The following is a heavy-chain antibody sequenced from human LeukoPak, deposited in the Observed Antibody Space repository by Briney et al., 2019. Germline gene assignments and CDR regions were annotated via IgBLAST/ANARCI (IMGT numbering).Heavy chain of an antibody. CDR3: ARAVGHGSGSPRMDV. CDR1: GFTFSTHS. D-gene: IGHD3-10*01. V-gene: IGHV3-48*01. J-gene: IGHJ6*04. CDR2: IISSSNTI. Sequence: GGSLRLSCAVSGFTFSTHSMNWVRQAPGKGLEWVSYIISSSNTIYSADSVKGRFTISRDNAKNSLYLQMNSLRAEDTAVYYCARAVGHGSGSPRMDVWGKGTTVTVSS.